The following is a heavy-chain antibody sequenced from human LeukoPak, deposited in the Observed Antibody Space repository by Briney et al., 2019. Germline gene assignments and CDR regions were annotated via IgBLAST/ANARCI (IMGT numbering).Heavy chain of an antibody. CDR1: GFTFSSYS. CDR3: ARATRIAGLDY. D-gene: IGHD2-2*01. Sequence: GGSLRLSCAASGFTFSSYSMNWVRQAPGKGLEWVSSISSSSSYIYYADSGKGRFTISRDNAKNSLYLQMNSLRAEDTAVYYCARATRIAGLDYWGQGTLVTVSS. V-gene: IGHV3-21*01. CDR2: ISSSSSYI. J-gene: IGHJ4*02.